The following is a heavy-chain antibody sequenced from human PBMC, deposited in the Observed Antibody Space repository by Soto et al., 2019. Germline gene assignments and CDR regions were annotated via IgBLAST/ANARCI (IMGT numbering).Heavy chain of an antibody. J-gene: IGHJ6*02. CDR3: ARAPWDAAAGRYYYYGMDG. D-gene: IGHD6-13*01. Sequence: ASVKVSCKASGYTFTSYAMHWVRQAPGQRLEWMGWINAGNGNTKYSQKFQGRVTITRDTSASTAYMELSSLRSEDTAVYYCARAPWDAAAGRYYYYGMDGWGQGTTVNVSS. CDR1: GYTFTSYA. V-gene: IGHV1-3*01. CDR2: INAGNGNT.